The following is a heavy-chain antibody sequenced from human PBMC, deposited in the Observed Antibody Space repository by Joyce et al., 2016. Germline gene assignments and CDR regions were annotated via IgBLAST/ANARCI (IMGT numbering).Heavy chain of an antibody. CDR2: SSGDSTYI. J-gene: IGHJ6*02. CDR3: ARGGLVYDYSMDV. D-gene: IGHD2-8*02. Sequence: EVQLVESGGGLVEPGGSLRISCAASGFTFRTSSMSWFRQAPGKGLGWVSASSGDSTYIFYADSVKGRFTVSRDNAKNSLYLQMNTLRAEDTAVFFCARGGLVYDYSMDVWGQGTTVTVTS. CDR1: GFTFRTSS. V-gene: IGHV3-21*02.